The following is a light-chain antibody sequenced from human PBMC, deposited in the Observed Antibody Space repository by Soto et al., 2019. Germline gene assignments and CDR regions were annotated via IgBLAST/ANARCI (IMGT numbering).Light chain of an antibody. V-gene: IGLV4-69*01. CDR3: QTWGTGIHVV. CDR1: SGHSSYA. Sequence: QSVLTQSPSASASLRASVKLTCTLSSGHSSYAIAWHQQQPEKGPRYLMKLDSDGSHTKGDAIPDRFSGSSSGAERYLTISSLQSEDEADYYCQTWGTGIHVVFGGGTQLTVL. CDR2: LDSDGSH. J-gene: IGLJ2*01.